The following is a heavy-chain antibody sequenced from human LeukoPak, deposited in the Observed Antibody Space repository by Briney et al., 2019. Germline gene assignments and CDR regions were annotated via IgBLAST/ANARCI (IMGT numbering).Heavy chain of an antibody. Sequence: ASVKVSCKASGGTFSSYAISWVRQAPGQGLEWMGGIIPIFGTANYARKFQGRVTVTADESTSTAYMELSSLSSEDTAVYYCATPRVGYCSGGSCYWFDPWGQGTLVTVSS. CDR2: IIPIFGTA. CDR1: GGTFSSYA. D-gene: IGHD2-15*01. V-gene: IGHV1-69*13. J-gene: IGHJ5*02. CDR3: ATPRVGYCSGGSCYWFDP.